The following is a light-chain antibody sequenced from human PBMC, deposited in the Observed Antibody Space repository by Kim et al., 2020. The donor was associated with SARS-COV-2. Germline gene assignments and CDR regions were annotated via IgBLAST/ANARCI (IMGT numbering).Light chain of an antibody. CDR3: SSYTSTSTPVV. CDR1: SSDVGAYIY. CDR2: DVS. J-gene: IGLJ2*01. V-gene: IGLV2-14*03. Sequence: QSITISCTGTSSDVGAYIYVSWYQQHPGRAPKLIIYDVSNRPSGVSNRFSGSKSGNTASLTISGLQAEDEADYFCSSYTSTSTPVVFGGGTQLTVL.